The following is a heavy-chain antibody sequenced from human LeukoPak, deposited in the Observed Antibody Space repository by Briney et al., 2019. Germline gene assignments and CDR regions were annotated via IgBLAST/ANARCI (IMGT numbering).Heavy chain of an antibody. J-gene: IGHJ4*02. D-gene: IGHD1-26*01. V-gene: IGHV3-23*01. CDR3: AKDSMGARGGNYFDS. CDR2: ISGSSSST. CDR1: GFTFSSYA. Sequence: GGSLRLSCAASGFTFSSYAMSWVRQAPGKGLEWVSGISGSSSSTNYADSVKGRFSISRDNSKNTLYLQMNSLRAEDTAVYYCAKDSMGARGGNYFDSWGQGALVTVSS.